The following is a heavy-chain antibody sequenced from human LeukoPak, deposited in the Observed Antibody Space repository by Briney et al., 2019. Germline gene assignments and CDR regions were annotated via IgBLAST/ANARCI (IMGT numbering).Heavy chain of an antibody. CDR3: ARGLSYDILTGYYKNYYYGMDV. Sequence: SETLSLTCAVYGGSFSGYYWSWIRQPPGKGLEWIGEINDSGSTNYNPSLKSRVTISVDASKNQFSLKLSSVTAADTAVYYCARGLSYDILTGYYKNYYYGMDVWGKGTTVTVSS. CDR1: GGSFSGYY. V-gene: IGHV4-34*01. D-gene: IGHD3-9*01. J-gene: IGHJ6*04. CDR2: INDSGST.